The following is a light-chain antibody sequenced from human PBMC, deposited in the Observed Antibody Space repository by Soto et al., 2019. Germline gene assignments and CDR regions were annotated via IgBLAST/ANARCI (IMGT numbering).Light chain of an antibody. CDR1: QSISRW. J-gene: IGKJ2*01. Sequence: DLQMTQSPSTLSASVGDRVTITCRASQSISRWLAWYQQKLGKAPKLLIYDASNLESGVPSRFSGSGSGTELTLTISSLQPDDVATYYCQKYNSYSSYTFGQGTKLEIK. CDR2: DAS. V-gene: IGKV1-5*01. CDR3: QKYNSYSSYT.